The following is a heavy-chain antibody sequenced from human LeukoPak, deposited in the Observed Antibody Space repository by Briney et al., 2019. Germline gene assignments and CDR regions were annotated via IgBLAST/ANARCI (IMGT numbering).Heavy chain of an antibody. CDR3: AREGGYAVDTFFFDY. J-gene: IGHJ4*02. Sequence: SETLSLTCTVSGGSISSYYWSWIRQPPGKGLEWIGYIYYSGSTNYNPSLKSRVTISVDTSKNQFSLKLSSVTAADTAVYYCAREGGYAVDTFFFDYWGQGTLVTVSS. D-gene: IGHD5-18*01. CDR1: GGSISSYY. V-gene: IGHV4-59*01. CDR2: IYYSGST.